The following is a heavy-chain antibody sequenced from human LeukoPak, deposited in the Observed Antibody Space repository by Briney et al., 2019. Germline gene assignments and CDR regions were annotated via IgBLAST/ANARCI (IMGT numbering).Heavy chain of an antibody. V-gene: IGHV3-48*03. CDR1: GFTFSSYE. D-gene: IGHD2-2*01. CDR3: AREVSTSPLGY. Sequence: GGSLRLSCAASGFTFSSYEMNCVRQAPGKGLEWVSYISSSGTTIYYADSVKGRFTISRDNAKNSLYLQMNSLRAEDTAVYYCAREVSTSPLGYWGQGTLVTVSS. CDR2: ISSSGTTI. J-gene: IGHJ4*02.